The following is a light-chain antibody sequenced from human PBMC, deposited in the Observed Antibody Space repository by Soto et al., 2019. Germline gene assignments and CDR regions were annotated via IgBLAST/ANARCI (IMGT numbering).Light chain of an antibody. Sequence: HSALTQPPSASGSPGQSVTISCTGTSSDVGGYNYVSWYQQHPGKAPKLIIYEVSKRPSGVPNRYSGSKSGNTASLTVSGLQTEDDADYYCSSHAGTNKGVFGGGTKLTVL. J-gene: IGLJ2*01. CDR1: SSDVGGYNY. CDR2: EVS. CDR3: SSHAGTNKGV. V-gene: IGLV2-8*01.